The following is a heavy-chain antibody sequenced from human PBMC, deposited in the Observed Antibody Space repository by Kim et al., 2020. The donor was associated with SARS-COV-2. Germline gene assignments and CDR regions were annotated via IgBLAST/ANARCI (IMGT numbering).Heavy chain of an antibody. Sequence: SETLSLTCAVYGGSFSGYYWSWIRQPPGKGLEWIGEINHSGSTNYNPSLKSRVTISVDTSKNQFSLKLSSVTAADTAVYYCARGRAGRSYFDYWGQGTLV. J-gene: IGHJ4*02. CDR2: INHSGST. CDR1: GGSFSGYY. CDR3: ARGRAGRSYFDY. V-gene: IGHV4-34*01.